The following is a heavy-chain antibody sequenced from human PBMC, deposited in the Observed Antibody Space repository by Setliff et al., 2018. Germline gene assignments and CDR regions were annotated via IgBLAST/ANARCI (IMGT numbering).Heavy chain of an antibody. D-gene: IGHD6-19*01. Sequence: GASLTISCKASGYSFSISWIGWVRHMPEKGLDWMGIIYPGDSHNVRYSPSFQGQVTISADKSISTAYLQWSSLKASDTAMYYWARPSAGWSRPFDVWGQGTMVTVSS. CDR2: IYPGDSHNV. V-gene: IGHV5-51*01. CDR3: ARPSAGWSRPFDV. CDR1: GYSFSISW. J-gene: IGHJ3*01.